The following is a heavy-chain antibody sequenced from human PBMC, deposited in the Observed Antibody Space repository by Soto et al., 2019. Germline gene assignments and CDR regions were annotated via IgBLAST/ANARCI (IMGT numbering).Heavy chain of an antibody. CDR2: IIPILGIA. V-gene: IGHV1-69*08. CDR1: GGTFSSYT. D-gene: IGHD6-13*01. Sequence: QVQLVQSGAEVKKPGSSVKVSCKASGGTFSSYTISWVRQAPGQGLEWMGRIIPILGIANYAQKFQGRVTITADKSTSTAYMELRSLRSEDTAVYYCARDGSGQQLVLPYYYYGMDVWGQGTTVTVSS. CDR3: ARDGSGQQLVLPYYYYGMDV. J-gene: IGHJ6*02.